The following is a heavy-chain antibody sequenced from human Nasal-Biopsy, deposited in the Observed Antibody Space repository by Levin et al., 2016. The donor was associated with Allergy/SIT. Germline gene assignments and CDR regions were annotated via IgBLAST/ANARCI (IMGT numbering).Heavy chain of an antibody. CDR2: VYNSGKT. CDR3: ARERWTWYYFDS. J-gene: IGHJ4*02. D-gene: IGHD3/OR15-3a*01. CDR1: GGSVRNGNYQ. Sequence: SETLSLTCSVSGGSVRNGNYQWNWVRHRAGKGLEWLGRVYNSGKTSYNPSLRGRITVSIDTSKNQFSLQITSVTAADTAVYYCARERWTWYYFDSWGQGTLVTVSS. V-gene: IGHV4-61*02.